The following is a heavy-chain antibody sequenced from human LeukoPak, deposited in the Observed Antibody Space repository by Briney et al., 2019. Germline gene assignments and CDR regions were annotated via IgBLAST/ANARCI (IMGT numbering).Heavy chain of an antibody. V-gene: IGHV1-2*02. CDR1: GYTFSGFY. CDR3: AREARDYDAFDY. Sequence: ASVKVSCKASGYTFSGFYIHWVRQAAGQGLEWRGWINPDTGGTYYAKKFQARVTMASDTPISTASMELDRLLSDDTAVYYCAREARDYDAFDYWGQGTLVTVSS. J-gene: IGHJ4*02. D-gene: IGHD4/OR15-4a*01. CDR2: INPDTGGT.